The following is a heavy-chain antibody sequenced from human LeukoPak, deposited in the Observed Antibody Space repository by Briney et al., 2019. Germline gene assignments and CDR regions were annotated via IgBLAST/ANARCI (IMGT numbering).Heavy chain of an antibody. D-gene: IGHD3-9*01. CDR3: ARDQVELRYFDWLLGNWFDP. CDR2: ISAYNGNT. J-gene: IGHJ5*02. Sequence: ASVKVSCKASGYTFTNYYMHWVRQAPGQGLEWMGWISAYNGNTNYAQKLQGRVTMTTDTSTSTAYMELRSLRSDDTAVYYCARDQVELRYFDWLLGNWFDPWGQGTLVTVSS. V-gene: IGHV1-18*04. CDR1: GYTFTNYY.